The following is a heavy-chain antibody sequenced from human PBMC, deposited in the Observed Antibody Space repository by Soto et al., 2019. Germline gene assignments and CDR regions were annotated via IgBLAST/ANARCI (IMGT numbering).Heavy chain of an antibody. Sequence: GGCLRLSSAASGFTFRINSVNGVRQAPGKGLGWVSYIRSSSSTVYYADSVKGRFTISRDNVKNSLYLQMNSLRDEDTAVYDCASSGSGSYPFDDCGQVTLDTVSS. CDR3: ASSGSGSYPFDD. CDR2: IRSSSSTV. V-gene: IGHV3-48*02. J-gene: IGHJ4*02. D-gene: IGHD3-10*01. CDR1: GFTFRINS.